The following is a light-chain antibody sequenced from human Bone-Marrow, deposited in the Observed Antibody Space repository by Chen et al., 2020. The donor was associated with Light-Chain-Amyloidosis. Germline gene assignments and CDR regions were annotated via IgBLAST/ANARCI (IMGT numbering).Light chain of an antibody. CDR2: GSS. J-gene: IGKJ4*01. CDR1: QTISSNY. V-gene: IGKV3-20*01. Sequence: EIVLTQSPGTLSLSPGEGANLPCRASQTISSNYLTWYQQKFGQAPRLLIYGSSSRATGIPDRFTVSGSGTDCTLTINRLETEDFAMYYCQQYGTSPLTFGGGTKVEIK. CDR3: QQYGTSPLT.